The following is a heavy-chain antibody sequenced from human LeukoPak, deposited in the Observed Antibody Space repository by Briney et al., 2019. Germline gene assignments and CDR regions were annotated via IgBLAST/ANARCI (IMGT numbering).Heavy chain of an antibody. CDR1: GFTFNSYS. CDR3: VRGDYGDYTLLDY. J-gene: IGHJ4*02. Sequence: GGSLRLSCAASGFTFNSYSMSWARQAPGAGLEWVSAISHHGGTTYYADSVKGRFTISRDNSKNTLYLQMNSLRAEDTAVYYCVRGDYGDYTLLDYWGQGTLVTVSS. V-gene: IGHV3-23*01. D-gene: IGHD4-17*01. CDR2: ISHHGGTT.